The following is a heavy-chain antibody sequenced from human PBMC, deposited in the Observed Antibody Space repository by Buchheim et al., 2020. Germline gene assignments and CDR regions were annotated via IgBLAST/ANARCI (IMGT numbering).Heavy chain of an antibody. V-gene: IGHV3-33*01. D-gene: IGHD4/OR15-4a*01. Sequence: QVQLVETGGGVVQPGRSLRLSCAASGFTFSSHAMHWVRQAPGKGLEWVAFIWYDGSNRHYADSVQGRFTVSRDNSKNTLYLQLNSLRVEDTAVYYCARDRGADAPIDYWGQG. J-gene: IGHJ4*02. CDR2: IWYDGSNR. CDR3: ARDRGADAPIDY. CDR1: GFTFSSHA.